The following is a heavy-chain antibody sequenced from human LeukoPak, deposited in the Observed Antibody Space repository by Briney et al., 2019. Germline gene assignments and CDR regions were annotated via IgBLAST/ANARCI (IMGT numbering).Heavy chain of an antibody. Sequence: PSETLSLTCAVYGGSFSGYYWSWIRQPPGKGLEWIGEINHSGSTNYNPSLKSRVTISVDTPKNQFSLKLSSVTAADTAVYYCARGRKQLARKGGYYYYMDVWGKGTTVTVSS. CDR3: ARGRKQLARKGGYYYYMDV. V-gene: IGHV4-34*01. J-gene: IGHJ6*03. CDR1: GGSFSGYY. D-gene: IGHD6-6*01. CDR2: INHSGST.